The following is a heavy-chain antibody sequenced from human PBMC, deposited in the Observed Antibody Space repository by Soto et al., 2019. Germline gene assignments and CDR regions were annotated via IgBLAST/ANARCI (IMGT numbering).Heavy chain of an antibody. CDR1: GGSLSGYY. CDR3: ALLLQYCTNGACLSADEH. J-gene: IGHJ1*01. CDR2: INHSGTA. V-gene: IGHV4-34*06. D-gene: IGHD2-8*01. Sequence: SETLSLTCAVYGGSLSGYYWSWVRQSPGKGLEWIGEINHSGTANYNPSLKTLVTISADTSKHQFSLRLASVTAADTAVYYCALLLQYCTNGACLSADEHWGQGSLVTVSS.